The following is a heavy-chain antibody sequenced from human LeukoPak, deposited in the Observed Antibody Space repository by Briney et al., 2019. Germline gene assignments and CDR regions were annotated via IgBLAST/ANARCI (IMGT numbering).Heavy chain of an antibody. J-gene: IGHJ6*02. CDR2: ISSSGSTI. D-gene: IGHD3-10*01. CDR3: ARGVSRFGELLYYYYGMDV. V-gene: IGHV3-11*01. Sequence: GGSPRLSCAASGFTFSDYYMSWIRQAPGKGLEWVSYISSSGSTIYYADSVKGRFTISRDNAKNSLYLQMNSLRAEDTAVYYCARGVSRFGELLYYYYGMDVWGQGTTVTVSS. CDR1: GFTFSDYY.